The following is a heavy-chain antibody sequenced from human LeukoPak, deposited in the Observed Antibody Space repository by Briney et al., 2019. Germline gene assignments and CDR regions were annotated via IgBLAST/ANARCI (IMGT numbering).Heavy chain of an antibody. CDR2: ISSDGGST. D-gene: IGHD3-16*02. CDR3: VPLYHGGVAY. CDR1: GXTFSSYG. J-gene: IGHJ4*02. V-gene: IGHV3-64D*06. Sequence: GGSLRLSCSASGXTFSSYGMHWVRQAPGKGREYVSAISSDGGSTYYADSVKGRFTISRDNSKNTLYLQVRSLRAEDTAVYYCVPLYHGGVAYWGQGTLVTVSS.